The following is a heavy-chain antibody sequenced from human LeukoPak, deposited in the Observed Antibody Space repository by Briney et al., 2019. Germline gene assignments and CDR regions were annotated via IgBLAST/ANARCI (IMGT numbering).Heavy chain of an antibody. D-gene: IGHD6-13*01. CDR2: INHSGST. CDR1: GGSFSGYY. Sequence: SETLSLTCAVYGGSFSGYYWSWIRQPPGKGLEWIGEINHSGSTNYNPSLKSRVTISVDTSKNQFSLKLSSVTAADTAVYYCARGKVAAAGYFQHWGQGTLVTVSS. CDR3: ARGKVAAAGYFQH. V-gene: IGHV4-34*01. J-gene: IGHJ1*01.